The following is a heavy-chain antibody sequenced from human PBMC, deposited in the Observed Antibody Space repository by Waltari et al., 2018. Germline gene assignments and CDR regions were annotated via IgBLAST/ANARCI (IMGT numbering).Heavy chain of an antibody. CDR2: IYYSGST. Sequence: QVQLQESGPGLVKPSETLSLTCTVSGGSISSYYWSWIRQPPGKGLEWIGYIYYSGSTNYNPSLKSRVTISVDTSKNQFSLKLSSVTAADTAVYYCARDRDDSSGYYFHADAFDIWGQGTMVTVSS. CDR1: GGSISSYY. J-gene: IGHJ3*02. V-gene: IGHV4-59*01. CDR3: ARDRDDSSGYYFHADAFDI. D-gene: IGHD3-22*01.